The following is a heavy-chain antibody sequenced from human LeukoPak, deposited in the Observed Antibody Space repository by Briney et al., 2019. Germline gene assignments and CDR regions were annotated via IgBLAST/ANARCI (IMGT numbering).Heavy chain of an antibody. V-gene: IGHV4-39*07. CDR3: ARDFVVTPSHPRPPTLWGPIVVVPLDV. Sequence: SETLSLTCTVSGGSISSSSYYWGWIRQPPGKGLEWIGSIYYSGSTYYNPSLKSRVTISVDTSKNQFSLKLSSVTAADTAVYYCARDFVVTPSHPRPPTLWGPIVVVPLDVWGKGTTVTVSS. J-gene: IGHJ6*04. CDR2: IYYSGST. CDR1: GGSISSSSYY. D-gene: IGHD2-2*01.